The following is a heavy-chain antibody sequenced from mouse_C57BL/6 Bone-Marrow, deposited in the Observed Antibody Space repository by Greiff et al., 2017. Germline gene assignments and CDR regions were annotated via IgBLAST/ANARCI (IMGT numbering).Heavy chain of an antibody. D-gene: IGHD1-1*01. V-gene: IGHV1-26*01. CDR2: INPNNGGT. CDR1: GYTFTDYY. CDR3: ARSDITTVVATRYFDV. J-gene: IGHJ1*03. Sequence: EVQLQQSGPELVKPGASVKISCKASGYTFTDYYMNWVKQSHGKSLEWIGDINPNNGGTSYNQKFKGKATLTVDKSSSTAYMELRSLTSEDSAVYYCARSDITTVVATRYFDVWGTGTTVTVSS.